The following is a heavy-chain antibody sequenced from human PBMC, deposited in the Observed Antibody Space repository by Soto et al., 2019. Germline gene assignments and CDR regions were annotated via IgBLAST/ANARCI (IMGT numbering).Heavy chain of an antibody. D-gene: IGHD2-21*02. V-gene: IGHV1-69*01. Sequence: QVQLVQSGAEVKKPGSSVKVSCKASGGTFSSYAISWVRRAPGQGLEWMGGIIPIFGTANYAQKFQGRVTITADESTSTAYMELSSLRSEDTAVYYCARVAGAYCGGDCWYGMDVWGQGTTVTVSS. CDR1: GGTFSSYA. CDR2: IIPIFGTA. CDR3: ARVAGAYCGGDCWYGMDV. J-gene: IGHJ6*02.